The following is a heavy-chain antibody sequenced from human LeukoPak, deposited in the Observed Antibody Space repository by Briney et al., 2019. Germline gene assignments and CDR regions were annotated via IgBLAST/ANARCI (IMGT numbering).Heavy chain of an antibody. J-gene: IGHJ4*02. Sequence: PGGSLRLSCAASGFTFSNYGMHWVRQAPGKGLEWVAFIRYDGNTKYYVDSVKGRFTISRDNSKNTLYLQMNSLRAEDTAVYYCARGGLRYFPFDYWGQGTLVTVSS. V-gene: IGHV3-30*02. CDR1: GFTFSNYG. D-gene: IGHD3-9*01. CDR2: IRYDGNTK. CDR3: ARGGLRYFPFDY.